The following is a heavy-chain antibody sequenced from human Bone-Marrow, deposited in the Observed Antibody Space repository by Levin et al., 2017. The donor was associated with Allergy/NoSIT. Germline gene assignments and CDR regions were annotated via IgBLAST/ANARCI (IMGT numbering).Heavy chain of an antibody. CDR2: INHSGST. CDR3: ARWSSSSYFDY. J-gene: IGHJ4*02. D-gene: IGHD6-6*01. Sequence: PSETLSLTCAVYGGSFSGYYWSWIRQPPGKGLEWIGEINHSGSTNYNPSLKSRVTISVDTSKNQFSLKLSSVTAADTAVYYCARWSSSSYFDYWGQGTLVTVSS. CDR1: GGSFSGYY. V-gene: IGHV4-34*01.